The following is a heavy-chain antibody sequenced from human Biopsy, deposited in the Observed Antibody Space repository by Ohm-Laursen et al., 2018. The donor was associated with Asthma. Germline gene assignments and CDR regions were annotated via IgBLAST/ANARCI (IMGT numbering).Heavy chain of an antibody. J-gene: IGHJ6*02. CDR1: GDSLGSFLNYA. Sequence: SSVKVSCKASGDSLGSFLNYAISWVRQAPRQGLEWMGGLIPVLGTADYAPMFEGRVTITADESTSTAYLELTSLRFEDTAVYYCARGYSGTDRIVYYYSGMEVWGQGTTVTVS. CDR3: ARGYSGTDRIVYYYSGMEV. CDR2: LIPVLGTA. D-gene: IGHD5-12*01. V-gene: IGHV1-69*01.